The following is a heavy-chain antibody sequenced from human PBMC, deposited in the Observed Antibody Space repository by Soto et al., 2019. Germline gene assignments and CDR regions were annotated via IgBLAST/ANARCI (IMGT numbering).Heavy chain of an antibody. V-gene: IGHV1-69*01. CDR3: AAELGFGKLSVV. CDR2: IIHLFGTT. D-gene: IGHD3-10*01. Sequence: QVQVVQSGVEVRRPGSSVKVSCKASGDTFKNCVISWVRQAPGQGLEWMGGIIHLFGTTDFAQRLQGRLTITTDESTTTAYMELSRLRSGDTATYYCAAELGFGKLSVVWGQGTTVIVSS. CDR1: GDTFKNCV. J-gene: IGHJ6*02.